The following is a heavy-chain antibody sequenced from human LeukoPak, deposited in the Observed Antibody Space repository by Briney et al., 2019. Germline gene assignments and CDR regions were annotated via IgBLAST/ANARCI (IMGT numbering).Heavy chain of an antibody. J-gene: IGHJ3*02. Sequence: PSETLSLTCTVSGYSISSGYYWGWIRQPPGKGLEWIGSIYHSGSTYYNPSLKSRVTISVDTSKSQFSLKLSSVTAADTAVYDCASRQRDCSSTSCYKDDAFDIWGQGTMVTVSS. V-gene: IGHV4-38-2*02. CDR3: ASRQRDCSSTSCYKDDAFDI. D-gene: IGHD2-2*02. CDR2: IYHSGST. CDR1: GYSISSGYY.